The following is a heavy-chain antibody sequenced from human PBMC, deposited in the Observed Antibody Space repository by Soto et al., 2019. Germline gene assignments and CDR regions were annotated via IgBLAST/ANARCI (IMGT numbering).Heavy chain of an antibody. CDR1: GFTFSDYY. Sequence: QVQLVESGGGLVKPGGSLRLSCAASGFTFSDYYMSWIRQAPGKGLEWVGWINPNSGGTNYAQKFQGRVTMTRDTSISTAYMELSRLRSDDTAVYYCARVGRGGSYQFDYWGQGTLVTVSS. J-gene: IGHJ4*02. D-gene: IGHD1-26*01. CDR2: INPNSGGT. CDR3: ARVGRGGSYQFDY. V-gene: IGHV1-2*02.